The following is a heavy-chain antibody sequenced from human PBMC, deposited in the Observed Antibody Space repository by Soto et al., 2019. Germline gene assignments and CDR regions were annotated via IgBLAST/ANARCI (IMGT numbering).Heavy chain of an antibody. CDR2: IKQDGGEK. D-gene: IGHD6-19*01. CDR1: GFTFSSYW. J-gene: IGHJ4*01. CDR3: ARVAYGNGWIFDY. Sequence: LRLSCAASGFTFSSYWMSWVRQASGKGLEWVANIKQDGGEKYYVDSVKGRFTLSRDNAKNSLQLQMSSLRDEDTAIYFCARVAYGNGWIFDYWGQGTLVTVSS. V-gene: IGHV3-7*01.